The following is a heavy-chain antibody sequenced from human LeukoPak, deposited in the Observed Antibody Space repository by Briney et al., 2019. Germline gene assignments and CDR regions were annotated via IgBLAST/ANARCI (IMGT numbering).Heavy chain of an antibody. CDR1: GITLSNYG. Sequence: GGSLRLSCAVSGITLSNYGMSWVRQAPGKGLEWVAGISDSGGRTNYADSVKGRFTISRDTSDNTLQLNMSSLSTDDTDVYFCAKLGAYRVYSFIDFWGQGIPVTVSS. V-gene: IGHV3-23*01. D-gene: IGHD3-16*01. CDR2: ISDSGGRT. J-gene: IGHJ4*02. CDR3: AKLGAYRVYSFIDF.